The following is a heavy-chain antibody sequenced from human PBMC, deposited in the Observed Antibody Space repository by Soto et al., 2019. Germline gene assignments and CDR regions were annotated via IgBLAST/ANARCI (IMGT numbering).Heavy chain of an antibody. CDR2: ISSSSSYI. V-gene: IGHV3-21*01. Sequence: EVQLVESGGGLVKPGGSLRLSCAASGFTFSSYSMNWVRQAPGKGLEWVSSISSSSSYIYYADSVKGRFTISRDNAKNSLYLQMNSLRAEDTAVYYCARDRGLGYDFWSGYLVDPWGQGTLVTVSS. D-gene: IGHD3-3*01. J-gene: IGHJ5*02. CDR3: ARDRGLGYDFWSGYLVDP. CDR1: GFTFSSYS.